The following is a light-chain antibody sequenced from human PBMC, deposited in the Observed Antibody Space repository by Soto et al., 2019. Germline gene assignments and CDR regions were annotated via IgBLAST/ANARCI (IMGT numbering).Light chain of an antibody. J-gene: IGKJ2*01. Sequence: EIVMTQSPGTLSLSPRERATISCRASQVIGSRYLAWYHQKSGQAPRLLIYGASSRATGIPVRFSGSGSGTDFTLTISRLEPEDFGVYYCQQFGSSIPHTFGQGTKLEIK. CDR2: GAS. CDR1: QVIGSRY. CDR3: QQFGSSIPHT. V-gene: IGKV3-20*01.